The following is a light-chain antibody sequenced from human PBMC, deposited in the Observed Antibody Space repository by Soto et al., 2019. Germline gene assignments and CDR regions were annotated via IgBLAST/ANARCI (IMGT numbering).Light chain of an antibody. J-gene: IGKJ1*01. CDR3: QQYNNWPRT. CDR1: QSVGRN. V-gene: IGKV3-15*01. CDR2: AAS. Sequence: EVVMTQSPVTLSVSPRERATLSCRASQSVGRNLAWYQQKPGQAPRLLMYAASTRATGFPARFSGTGSGTEFTLTISGLQSEDFAVYFCQQYNNWPRTFGQGTKVELK.